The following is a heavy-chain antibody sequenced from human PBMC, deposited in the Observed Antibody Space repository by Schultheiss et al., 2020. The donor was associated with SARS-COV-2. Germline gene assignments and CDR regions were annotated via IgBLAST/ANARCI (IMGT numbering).Heavy chain of an antibody. D-gene: IGHD3/OR15-3a*01. J-gene: IGHJ6*03. CDR2: ISYDGSNK. CDR3: AREGLVISGDYYYYYYMDV. Sequence: GESLKISCAASGFTFSSYAMHWVRQAPGKGLQWVAVISYDGSNKHFADSVKGRFTISRDNSKNTLYLQMNSLRPEDTAVYYCAREGLVISGDYYYYYYMDVWGKGTTVTVSS. CDR1: GFTFSSYA. V-gene: IGHV3-30*04.